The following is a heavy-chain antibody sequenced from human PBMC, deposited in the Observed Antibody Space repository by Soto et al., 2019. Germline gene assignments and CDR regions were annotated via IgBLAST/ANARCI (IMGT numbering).Heavy chain of an antibody. CDR2: IYDTGISGYTPST. V-gene: IGHV4-59*01. Sequence: SETLSLTCTVSGGSITSSYWSWIRRPPGKGLEWIAYIYDTGISGYTPSTSYNPSLKSRVTMLVDTSKSQFSLKLTSVTAADTAVYYCARGEDAFFYYGLDVWGQGITVTVSS. J-gene: IGHJ6*02. CDR3: ARGEDAFFYYGLDV. CDR1: GGSITSSY.